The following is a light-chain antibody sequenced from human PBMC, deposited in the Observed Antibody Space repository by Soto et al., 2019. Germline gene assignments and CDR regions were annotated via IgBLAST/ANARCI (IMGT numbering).Light chain of an antibody. CDR3: QQYDNWPPIT. V-gene: IGKV3-15*01. CDR2: GAS. Sequence: SPATLSVSPGERATLSCRAGQSVSSNLAWYQQKPGQAPRLLIYGASTRVAGIPARFSGSGSGTEFTLTISGLQSEDFAVYYCQQYDNWPPITFGQGTRLEI. CDR1: QSVSSN. J-gene: IGKJ5*01.